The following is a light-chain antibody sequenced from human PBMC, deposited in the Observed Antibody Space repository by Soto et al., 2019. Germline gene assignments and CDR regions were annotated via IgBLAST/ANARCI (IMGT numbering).Light chain of an antibody. CDR1: SSDVGSYNR. V-gene: IGLV2-18*02. CDR2: EVS. CDR3: SSYTSSSTYV. Sequence: QSALTQPPSVSGSPGQSVAISCTGTSSDVGSYNRVPWYQQAPGTAPKLVIYEVSNRPSGVPDRFSGSRSGNTASLTISGLQAEDEADYYCSSYTSSSTYVFGTGTKLTVL. J-gene: IGLJ1*01.